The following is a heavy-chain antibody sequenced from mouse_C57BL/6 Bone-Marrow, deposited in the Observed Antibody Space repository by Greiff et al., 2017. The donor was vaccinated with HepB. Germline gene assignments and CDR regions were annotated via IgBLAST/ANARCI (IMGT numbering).Heavy chain of an antibody. D-gene: IGHD1-1*01. CDR2: IDPENGDT. CDR1: GFNIKDDY. Sequence: EVQRVESGAELVRPGASVKLSCTASGFNIKDDYMHWVKQRPEQGLEWIGWIDPENGDTEYASKFQGKATITADTSSNTAYLQLSSLTSEDTAVYYCTTPITTVSYYFDYWGQGTTLTVSS. V-gene: IGHV14-4*01. J-gene: IGHJ2*01. CDR3: TTPITTVSYYFDY.